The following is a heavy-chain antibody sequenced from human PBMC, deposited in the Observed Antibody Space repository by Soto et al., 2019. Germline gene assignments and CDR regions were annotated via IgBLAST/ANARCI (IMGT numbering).Heavy chain of an antibody. J-gene: IGHJ4*02. CDR3: ARSYIVGATDHFDY. D-gene: IGHD1-26*01. CDR1: GGSISSSSYY. CDR2: IYYSGST. V-gene: IGHV4-39*01. Sequence: TSETLSLTCTVSGGSISSSSYYWGWIRQPPGKGLEWIGSIYYSGSTYYNPSLKSRVTISVDTSKNQFSLKLSSVTAADTAVYYCARSYIVGATDHFDYWGQGTLVTVSS.